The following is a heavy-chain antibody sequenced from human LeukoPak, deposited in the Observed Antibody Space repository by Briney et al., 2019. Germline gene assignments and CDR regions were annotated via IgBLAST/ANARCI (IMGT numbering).Heavy chain of an antibody. Sequence: GGSLRLSCAASGFTFNNYAMTWVRQAPGKGLEWVSLINGGSGSSYCTDSVKGRFTVSRDNSKNTLYLQMNSLRDEDTAVYYCAKGQGYNYGDSIDYWGQGTLVTVSS. CDR3: AKGQGYNYGDSIDY. V-gene: IGHV3-23*01. D-gene: IGHD4-17*01. CDR1: GFTFNNYA. CDR2: INGGSGSS. J-gene: IGHJ4*02.